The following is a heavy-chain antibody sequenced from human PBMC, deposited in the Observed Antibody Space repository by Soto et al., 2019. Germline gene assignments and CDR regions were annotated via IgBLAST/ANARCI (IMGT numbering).Heavy chain of an antibody. D-gene: IGHD3-22*01. V-gene: IGHV2-5*02. Sequence: QITLKESGPTLVKPTQTLTLTCTFSGFSLSTSGVGVGWIRQPPGKDLEWLALIYWDDDKRYSPSLKSRLTITKDTSKNQVVLTMTNMDPVDTATYYCARDSSGYYGFDYWGQGTLVTVSS. CDR3: ARDSSGYYGFDY. J-gene: IGHJ4*02. CDR2: IYWDDDK. CDR1: GFSLSTSGVG.